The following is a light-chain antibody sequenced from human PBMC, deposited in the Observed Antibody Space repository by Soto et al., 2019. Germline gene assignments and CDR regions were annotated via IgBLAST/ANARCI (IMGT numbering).Light chain of an antibody. CDR1: SSDVGGYNY. V-gene: IGLV2-14*01. J-gene: IGLJ3*02. CDR2: DVN. CDR3: TSYTRSDTGV. Sequence: QSVLTQPASVSGSPGQSITISCTGTSSDVGGYNYVSWYQQHPGKAPKLIIYDVNNRPSGVSNRFSGSKSGNTASLTISGLQAEDEADYSCTSYTRSDTGVFGGGTKLTVL.